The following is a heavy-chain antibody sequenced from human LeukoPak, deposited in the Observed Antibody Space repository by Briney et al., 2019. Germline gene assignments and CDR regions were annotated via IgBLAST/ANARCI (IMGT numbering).Heavy chain of an antibody. V-gene: IGHV3-30*02. J-gene: IGHJ4*02. D-gene: IGHD3-10*01. CDR1: GFTFSSYG. CDR2: IRYDGSNK. Sequence: AGGSLRLSCAASGFTFSSYGMHWVRQAPGKGLEWVAFIRYDGSNKYYADSVKGRFTISRDNSKNTLYLQMNSLRAEDTAVYYCAKDLSITMVREVVDYWGQGTLVTVSS. CDR3: AKDLSITMVREVVDY.